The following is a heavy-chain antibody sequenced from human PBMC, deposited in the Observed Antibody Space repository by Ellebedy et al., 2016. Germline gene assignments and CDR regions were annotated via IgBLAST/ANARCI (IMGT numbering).Heavy chain of an antibody. J-gene: IGHJ6*02. V-gene: IGHV3-33*01. D-gene: IGHD3-10*01. CDR2: IWYDGSNK. CDR1: GFSFSSYG. CDR3: ARFLNKSESRSSLSPYYYGLDV. Sequence: GESLKISXAASGFSFSSYGMYWVRQAPGKGLEWVAVIWYDGSNKYYADSVKGRFTISRDNSKNTLYLQMNSLRAEDTAVYYCARFLNKSESRSSLSPYYYGLDVWGQGTTVTVSS.